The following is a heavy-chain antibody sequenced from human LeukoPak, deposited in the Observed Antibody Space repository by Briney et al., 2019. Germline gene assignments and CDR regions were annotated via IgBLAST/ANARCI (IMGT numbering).Heavy chain of an antibody. D-gene: IGHD1-26*01. CDR3: ARDPVLGAPDYLDY. V-gene: IGHV3-30*03. CDR2: TSADERIK. CDR1: GFPFNDYV. Sequence: PGGSLRLSCTVSGFPFNDYVIHWLRQAPGKGLEWVAVTSADERIKIYNDSVRGRFTISRDNSKNTQYLQMNSLRVEDTAVYYCARDPVLGAPDYLDYWGRGTLVSVSS. J-gene: IGHJ4*02.